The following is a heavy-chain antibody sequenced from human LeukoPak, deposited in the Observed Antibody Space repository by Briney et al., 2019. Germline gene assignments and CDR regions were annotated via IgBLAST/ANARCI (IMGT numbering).Heavy chain of an antibody. Sequence: SQTLSLTCTVSGGSISSGDYYWSWIRQPAGKGLEWIGRISSSGSTNYNPSLKSRVTISVDTSKNQFSLKLSSVTAADTAVYFCARGPYSYDSSGAFDIWGQGTTVTVSS. J-gene: IGHJ3*02. D-gene: IGHD3-22*01. CDR3: ARGPYSYDSSGAFDI. CDR2: ISSSGST. V-gene: IGHV4-61*02. CDR1: GGSISSGDYY.